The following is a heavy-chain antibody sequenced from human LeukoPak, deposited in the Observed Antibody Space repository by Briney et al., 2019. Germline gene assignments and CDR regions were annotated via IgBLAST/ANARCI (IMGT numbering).Heavy chain of an antibody. J-gene: IGHJ3*02. CDR2: ISRNGPT. Sequence: GGSLRLSCAASGFTFGTHDMQWVRQAPGKGLEWVSGISRNGPTYYSDSVRGRFTISRDNSKDTLYLQMSSLRAEDTAVYYCAKGGYFNFENWGQGTVISVSS. D-gene: IGHD2-2*03. CDR1: GFTFGTHD. V-gene: IGHV3-23*01. CDR3: AKGGYFNFEN.